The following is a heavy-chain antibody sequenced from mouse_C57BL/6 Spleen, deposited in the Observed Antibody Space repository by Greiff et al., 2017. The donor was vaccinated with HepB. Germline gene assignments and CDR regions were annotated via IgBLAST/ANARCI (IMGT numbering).Heavy chain of an antibody. CDR3: ARGDDYDYAMDY. V-gene: IGHV1-55*01. Sequence: QVQLQQSGAELVKPGAPVKMSCKASGYTFTSYWITWVKQRPGQGLEWIGDIYPGSGSTNYNEKFKSKATLTVDTSSSTAYMQLSSLTSEDSAVYYCARGDDYDYAMDYWGQGTSVTVSS. D-gene: IGHD2-4*01. CDR2: IYPGSGST. CDR1: GYTFTSYW. J-gene: IGHJ4*01.